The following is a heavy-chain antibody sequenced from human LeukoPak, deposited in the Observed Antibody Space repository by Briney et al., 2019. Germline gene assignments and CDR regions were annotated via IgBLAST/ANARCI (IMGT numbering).Heavy chain of an antibody. J-gene: IGHJ4*02. V-gene: IGHV3-66*01. CDR1: GFRVRDNH. CDR3: VRDLRFCSDGSCSP. D-gene: IGHD2-15*01. CDR2: IYNGDGT. Sequence: GGSLRLSCAAAGFRVRDNHMYWVRQAPGKGLEWVSVIYNGDGTGYADSVKGRFTISRDNSQNTASLQMDSLRVGDTAVYFCVRDLRFCSDGSCSPWGQGTVVTVSS.